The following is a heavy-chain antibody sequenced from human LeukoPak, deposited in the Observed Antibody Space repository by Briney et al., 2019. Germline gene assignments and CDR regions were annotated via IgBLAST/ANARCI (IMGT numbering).Heavy chain of an antibody. CDR3: ARDRGGSSYYFDY. J-gene: IGHJ4*02. V-gene: IGHV3-7*01. D-gene: IGHD1-26*01. CDR2: IKQDGSEK. Sequence: PGRSLRLAFAPAGFPMSRHQMNWFRHAPGNGLEWVADIKQDGSEKYYVDSVKGRFTISRDNAKNSLYLQMNSLRAEDTAVYYCARDRGGSSYYFDYWGQGTLVTVSS. CDR1: GFPMSRHQ.